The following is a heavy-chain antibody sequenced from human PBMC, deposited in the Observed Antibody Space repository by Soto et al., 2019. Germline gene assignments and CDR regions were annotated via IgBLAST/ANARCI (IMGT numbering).Heavy chain of an antibody. V-gene: IGHV3-49*03. D-gene: IGHD2-15*01. CDR1: GFTFGDYA. CDR3: TRDPCSGGSCSLFDY. J-gene: IGHJ4*02. CDR2: IRSKAYGGTT. Sequence: GGSLRLSCTASGFTFGDYAMSWFRQAPGKGLEWVGFIRSKAYGGTTEYAASVKGRFTISRDDSKSIAYLQMNSLKTEDTAVYYCTRDPCSGGSCSLFDYWGQGSLVTVSS.